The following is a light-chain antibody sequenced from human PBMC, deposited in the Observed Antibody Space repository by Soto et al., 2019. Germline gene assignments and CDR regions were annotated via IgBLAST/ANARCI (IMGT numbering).Light chain of an antibody. CDR2: EVS. Sequence: QSVLTQPASVSGSPGQSITISCTGNRSDVGGYNYVSWYQQHPGKAPKLMIYEVSNRPSGVSNRFSGSKSGNTASLTISGLQAEDEADYYCSSYTSSSTSVFGGGTKLTVL. J-gene: IGLJ2*01. CDR1: RSDVGGYNY. V-gene: IGLV2-14*01. CDR3: SSYTSSSTSV.